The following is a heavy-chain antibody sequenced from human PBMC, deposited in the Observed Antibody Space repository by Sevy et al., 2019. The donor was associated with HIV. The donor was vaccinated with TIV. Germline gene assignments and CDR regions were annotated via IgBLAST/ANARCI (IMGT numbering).Heavy chain of an antibody. V-gene: IGHV3-33*01. CDR1: GFTFSTYG. D-gene: IGHD5-18*01. Sequence: GGSLRLSCAASGFTFSTYGMHWVRQAPGKGLEWVAVIWYDGSNKYYADSVKGRFTISRDNSKNTLYLQMNSLRAEDTAVYYCARDGDTAAGYYFDYWGQGTLVTVSS. CDR3: ARDGDTAAGYYFDY. CDR2: IWYDGSNK. J-gene: IGHJ4*02.